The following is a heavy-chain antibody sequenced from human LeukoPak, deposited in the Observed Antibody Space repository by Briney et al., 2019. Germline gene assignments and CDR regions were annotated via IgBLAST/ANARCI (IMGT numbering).Heavy chain of an antibody. V-gene: IGHV4-59*01. CDR1: GVSISSYY. D-gene: IGHD3-22*01. CDR2: IYYSGST. Sequence: SETLCLTCAVSGVSISSYYWSWIRQPPGKGLEWIGYIYYSGSTNYNPSLKSRVTMSVDTSKNQFSLKLSSVTAADTAVYYCTRDKDYFDSGGAFDIWGQGTMVTVSS. J-gene: IGHJ3*02. CDR3: TRDKDYFDSGGAFDI.